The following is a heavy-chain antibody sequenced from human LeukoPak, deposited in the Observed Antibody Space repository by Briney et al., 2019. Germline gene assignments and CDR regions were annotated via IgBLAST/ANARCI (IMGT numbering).Heavy chain of an antibody. J-gene: IGHJ5*02. D-gene: IGHD3-22*01. CDR2: IYYSGST. CDR3: ARRVDYYDSSGYYP. CDR1: GGSISSYY. Sequence: SETLSLTRTVSGGSISSYYWSWIRQPPGKGLEWIGYIYYSGSTYYNPSLKSRVTISVDTSKNQFSLKLSSVTAADTAVYYCARRVDYYDSSGYYPWGQGTLVTVSS. V-gene: IGHV4-59*12.